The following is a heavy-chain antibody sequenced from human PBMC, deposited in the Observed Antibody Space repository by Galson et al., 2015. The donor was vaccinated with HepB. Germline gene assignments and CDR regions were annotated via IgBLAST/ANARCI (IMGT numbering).Heavy chain of an antibody. CDR3: AREGRDYDFLCGYTYYYYYMDV. CDR1: GFAFNTYG. V-gene: IGHV3-33*01. D-gene: IGHD3-3*01. Sequence: SLRLSCAASGFAFNTYGMHWVRQAPGKGLEWVATIWYDGKNEYYADSVEGRFTISRDNSKNTLYLQMNSLRAEDTAVYYCAREGRDYDFLCGYTYYYYYMDVWGKGTTVTVSS. J-gene: IGHJ6*03. CDR2: IWYDGKNE.